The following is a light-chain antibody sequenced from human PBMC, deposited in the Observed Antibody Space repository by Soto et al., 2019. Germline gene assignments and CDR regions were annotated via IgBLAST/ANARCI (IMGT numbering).Light chain of an antibody. CDR3: CSYAGSYTLYV. Sequence: QSVLTQPRSVSGSPGQSVTISCTGTSRDVGGYNYVSWYQQHPGKAPKLMIYDVSERPSGVPDRFSGSESGNTASLTISGLQAEDEADYYCCSYAGSYTLYVFGTGTKVTVL. CDR1: SRDVGGYNY. CDR2: DVS. J-gene: IGLJ1*01. V-gene: IGLV2-11*01.